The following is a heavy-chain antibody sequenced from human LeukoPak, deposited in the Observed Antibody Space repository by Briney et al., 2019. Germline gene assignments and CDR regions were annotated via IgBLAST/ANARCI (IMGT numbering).Heavy chain of an antibody. CDR3: ARDPLGSGYYRRYYYGMDV. CDR2: MNSNSGNT. CDR1: GYTFTSYD. D-gene: IGHD3-3*01. J-gene: IGHJ6*02. V-gene: IGHV1-8*01. Sequence: ASVKVSCKASGYTFTSYDINWVRQATGQGLEWMGWMNSNSGNTGYAQKFQGRVTMTRNTSISTAYMELSSLRSEDTAVYYCARDPLGSGYYRRYYYGMDVWGQGTTVTVSS.